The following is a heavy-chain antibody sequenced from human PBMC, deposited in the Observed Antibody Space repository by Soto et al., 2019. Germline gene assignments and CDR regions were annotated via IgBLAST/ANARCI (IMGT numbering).Heavy chain of an antibody. D-gene: IGHD1-7*01. CDR3: ARDAQLELREGMDV. Sequence: QVQLVESGGGVVQPGRSLRLSCAASGFTFSSYGMHWVRQAPGKGLEWAAVIWCDGSNKYYADSVKGRLTISRDNSKNTLHLQMNSLSGEDTAVYYCARDAQLELREGMDVWGQGTTVTVSS. J-gene: IGHJ6*02. CDR2: IWCDGSNK. V-gene: IGHV3-33*01. CDR1: GFTFSSYG.